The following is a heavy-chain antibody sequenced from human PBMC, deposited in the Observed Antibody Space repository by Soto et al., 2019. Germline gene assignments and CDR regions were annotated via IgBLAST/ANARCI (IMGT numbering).Heavy chain of an antibody. D-gene: IGHD3-10*01. CDR2: IYHSGST. CDR1: RGSISSSNW. CDR3: ARLGFYYGSGENWFDP. Sequence: QVQLQESGPGLVKPSGTLSLTCAVSRGSISSSNWWSWVRQPPGKGLEWIGEIYHSGSTNYNPSLKSRVTISGDQSKNQCSLKLSSVTAADTAVYYCARLGFYYGSGENWFDPWGQGTLVTVSS. V-gene: IGHV4-4*02. J-gene: IGHJ5*02.